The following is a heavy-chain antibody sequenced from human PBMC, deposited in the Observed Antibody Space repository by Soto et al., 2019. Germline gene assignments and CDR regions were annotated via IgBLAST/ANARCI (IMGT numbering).Heavy chain of an antibody. V-gene: IGHV1-2*02. CDR3: ARVRPPIDFWNGYYPRGERMDV. CDR1: GYTFTGYY. D-gene: IGHD3-3*01. CDR2: INPNSGGT. J-gene: IGHJ6*02. Sequence: ASVKVSCKASGYTFTGYYMHWVRQAPGQGLEWMGWINPNSGGTNYAQKFQGRVTMTRDTSISTAYMELSRLRSDDTAVYYCARVRPPIDFWNGYYPRGERMDVWGQGTTVTVSS.